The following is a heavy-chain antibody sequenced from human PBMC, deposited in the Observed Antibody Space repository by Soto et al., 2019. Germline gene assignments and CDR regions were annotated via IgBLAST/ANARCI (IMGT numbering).Heavy chain of an antibody. D-gene: IGHD3-10*01. CDR1: GFIFSSFG. Sequence: QVQLVESGGGVVQPGRSLRLSCAASGFIFSSFGMHWVRQAPGKGLEWVAVISYDGKNKYYADSVKGRFTISRDNSKNTLYLQMNSLRAEDTAVYYCAKDRDYGSGSYYLDYWGQGTLDTVSS. CDR3: AKDRDYGSGSYYLDY. CDR2: ISYDGKNK. V-gene: IGHV3-30*18. J-gene: IGHJ4*02.